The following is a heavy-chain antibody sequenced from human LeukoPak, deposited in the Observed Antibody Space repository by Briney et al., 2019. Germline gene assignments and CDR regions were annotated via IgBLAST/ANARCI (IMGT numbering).Heavy chain of an antibody. CDR2: IYHSGST. V-gene: IGHV4-30-2*01. CDR3: ARGGGFGSPPGF. J-gene: IGHJ4*02. CDR1: GGSISSGGYS. D-gene: IGHD1-26*01. Sequence: SETLSLTCAVSGGSISSGGYSWSWIRQPPGKGLEWIGYIYHSGSTYYNPSLKSRVTISVDRSKNQFSLKLSSVTAADTAVYYCARGGGFGSPPGFWGQGTLVTVSS.